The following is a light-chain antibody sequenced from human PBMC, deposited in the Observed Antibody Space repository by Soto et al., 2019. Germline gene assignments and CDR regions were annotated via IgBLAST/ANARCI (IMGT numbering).Light chain of an antibody. CDR1: QSLEHNDGNTY. V-gene: IGKV2-24*01. Sequence: VMTQTPLSSPVTLGQPASISCRSSQSLEHNDGNTYLNWLHQRPGQPPRLLIYKISNRLSGVXDXXSGSGAGTDFTLKISRVEAEDVGVYYCMQATQIPITFGGGTKVEIK. CDR2: KIS. CDR3: MQATQIPIT. J-gene: IGKJ4*01.